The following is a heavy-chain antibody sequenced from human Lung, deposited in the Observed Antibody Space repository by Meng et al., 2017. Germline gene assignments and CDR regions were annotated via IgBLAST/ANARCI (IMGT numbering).Heavy chain of an antibody. J-gene: IGHJ4*02. CDR2: INPKSGDT. Sequence: QVQLVPAGAEVKKPGASVKVSCKASGYTFPDYWLHWVRRAPGQGLEWVGRINPKSGDTHYAQRFQGRVTMTGDTSISTAYMELSGLRSDDTAMYYCARDEDISAAGKLFGDYWGQGTLVTVSS. V-gene: IGHV1-2*06. CDR3: ARDEDISAAGKLFGDY. CDR1: GYTFPDYW. D-gene: IGHD6-13*01.